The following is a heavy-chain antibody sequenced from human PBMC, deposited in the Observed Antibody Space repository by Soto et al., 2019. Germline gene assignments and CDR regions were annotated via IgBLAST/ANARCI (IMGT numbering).Heavy chain of an antibody. V-gene: IGHV3-23*01. D-gene: IGHD3-3*01. J-gene: IGHJ4*02. CDR2: ISGSGSAT. Sequence: EVQLLESGGGLVQPGGSLRLSCAVSGLTFTKYAMSWVRQAPGKGLEWVSAISGSGSATHYAGSVKGRFTISSDNSKNTVSLQMNSLRVEDTARYFYAKRSGFVSGLFDYWGQGTLVTVSS. CDR1: GLTFTKYA. CDR3: AKRSGFVSGLFDY.